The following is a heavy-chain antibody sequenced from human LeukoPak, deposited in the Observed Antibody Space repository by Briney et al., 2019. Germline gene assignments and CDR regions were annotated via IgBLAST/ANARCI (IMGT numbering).Heavy chain of an antibody. CDR1: GGSISSSSYY. J-gene: IGHJ6*03. CDR3: ARHAYPIFGVVARSDYYMDV. D-gene: IGHD3-3*01. V-gene: IGHV4-39*01. Sequence: PSETLSLTCTVSGGSISSSSYYWGWIRQPPGKGLEWIGSIYYSGSTYYNPSLKSRVTISVGTSKNQFSLKLSSVTAADTAVYYCARHAYPIFGVVARSDYYMDVWGKGTTVTVSS. CDR2: IYYSGST.